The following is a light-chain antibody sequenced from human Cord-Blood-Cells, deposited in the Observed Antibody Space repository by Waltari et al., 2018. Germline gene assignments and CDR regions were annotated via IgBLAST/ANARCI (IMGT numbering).Light chain of an antibody. V-gene: IGKV1-39*01. Sequence: DIQMTQSPSSLSASVGDRVTITCRASQTISSYLNWFQQKPGKAPKLLIYAASSLQSGVPSRSSGIESGPDFTLTIGTLQPKDFSTNYCQRSYITPYSFGQGTKLDIK. J-gene: IGKJ2*03. CDR2: AAS. CDR3: QRSYITPYS. CDR1: QTISSY.